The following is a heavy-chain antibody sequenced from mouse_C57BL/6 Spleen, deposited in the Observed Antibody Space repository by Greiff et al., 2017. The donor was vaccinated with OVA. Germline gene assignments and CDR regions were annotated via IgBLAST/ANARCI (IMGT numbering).Heavy chain of an antibody. CDR1: GYAFSSSW. CDR2: IYPGDGDT. Sequence: QVQLQQSGPELVKPGASVKISCKASGYAFSSSWMNWVKQRPGKGLEWIGRIYPGDGDTNYNGKFKGKATLTADKSSSTAYMQLSSLTSEDSAVYFCARSLLQGAMDYWGQGTSVTVSS. V-gene: IGHV1-82*01. J-gene: IGHJ4*01. D-gene: IGHD2-10*01. CDR3: ARSLLQGAMDY.